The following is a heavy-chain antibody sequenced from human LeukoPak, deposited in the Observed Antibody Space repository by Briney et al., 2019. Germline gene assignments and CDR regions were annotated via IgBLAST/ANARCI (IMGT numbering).Heavy chain of an antibody. Sequence: PGGSLRLSCAASGFTFDDYGMSWVRQAPGKGLEWVSGINWNGGSAGYADSVKGRFTISRDNAKNSLYLQMNSLRAEDTALYYCARSDYDSSGSYRTHFQHWGQGTLVTVSS. CDR1: GFTFDDYG. V-gene: IGHV3-20*04. J-gene: IGHJ1*01. CDR2: INWNGGSA. D-gene: IGHD3-22*01. CDR3: ARSDYDSSGSYRTHFQH.